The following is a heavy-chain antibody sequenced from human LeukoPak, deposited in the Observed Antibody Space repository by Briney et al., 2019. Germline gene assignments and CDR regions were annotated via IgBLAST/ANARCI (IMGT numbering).Heavy chain of an antibody. V-gene: IGHV4-4*07. CDR1: SGSISSYY. CDR3: ARAGGTTGTTAPNWFDP. Sequence: SETLSLTCTVSSGSISSYYWSWIRQPAGKGLEWIGRIYTSGSTNYNPSLKSRVTVSVDTSKNQFSLKLSSVTAADTAVYYCARAGGTTGTTAPNWFDPWGQGTLVTVSS. CDR2: IYTSGST. J-gene: IGHJ5*02. D-gene: IGHD1-1*01.